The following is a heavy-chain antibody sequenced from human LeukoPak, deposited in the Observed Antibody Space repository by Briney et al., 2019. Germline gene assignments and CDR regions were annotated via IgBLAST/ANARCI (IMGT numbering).Heavy chain of an antibody. J-gene: IGHJ4*02. Sequence: GGSLRLFCAASGFTFSSYAMSWVRQAPGKGLEWVSAISGSGGSTYYADSVKGRFTVSRDNSKNTLYLQMNSLRAEDTAVYYCAKIPRPGIVVVPAATFFDYWGQGTLVTVSS. CDR2: ISGSGGST. D-gene: IGHD2-2*01. CDR1: GFTFSSYA. V-gene: IGHV3-23*01. CDR3: AKIPRPGIVVVPAATFFDY.